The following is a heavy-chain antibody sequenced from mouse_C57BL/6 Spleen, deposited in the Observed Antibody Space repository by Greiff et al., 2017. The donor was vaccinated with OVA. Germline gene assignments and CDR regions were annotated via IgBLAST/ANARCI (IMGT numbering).Heavy chain of an antibody. CDR1: GYTFTDYY. J-gene: IGHJ4*01. Sequence: VQLQQSGPVLVKPGASVKMSCKASGYTFTDYYMNWVKQSHGKSLEWIGVINPYNGGTSYNQKFKGKATLTVDKSSSTAYMELNSLTSEDSAVYCCARKEDYDYAMDYWGQGTSVTVSS. V-gene: IGHV1-19*01. CDR3: ARKEDYDYAMDY. D-gene: IGHD2-4*01. CDR2: INPYNGGT.